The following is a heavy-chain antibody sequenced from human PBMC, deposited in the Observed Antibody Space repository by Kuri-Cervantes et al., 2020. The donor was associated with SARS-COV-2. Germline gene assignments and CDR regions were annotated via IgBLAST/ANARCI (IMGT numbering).Heavy chain of an antibody. J-gene: IGHJ3*01. D-gene: IGHD4-17*01. CDR3: ARGGTTVPTSGAFDF. CDR2: VYYNGNT. CDR1: GGSVSSGGYY. Sequence: SETLSLTCTVSGGSVSSGGYYWSWVRQHPGRGPEWIGYVYYNGNTFYSPSLKSRATMSIGTSRNQFSLRLSSVTAADTAVYYCARGGTTVPTSGAFDFWGQGTLVTVSS. V-gene: IGHV4-31*03.